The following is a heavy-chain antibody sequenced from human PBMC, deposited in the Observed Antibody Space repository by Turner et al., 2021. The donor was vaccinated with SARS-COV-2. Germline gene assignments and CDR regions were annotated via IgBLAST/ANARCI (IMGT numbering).Heavy chain of an antibody. CDR1: GGSISSSSYY. J-gene: IGHJ5*02. Sequence: QLQLQESGPGLVKPSETLSLTCTVSGGSISSSSYYWGWIRQPPGKGLEWIGSIYYSGSTYYNPSLKCRVTISVDTSKNQFSLKLTSVTAADTAVYFCARHWEVAAAAYLARFDPWGQGTLVTVSS. CDR2: IYYSGST. CDR3: ARHWEVAAAAYLARFDP. D-gene: IGHD6-13*01. V-gene: IGHV4-39*01.